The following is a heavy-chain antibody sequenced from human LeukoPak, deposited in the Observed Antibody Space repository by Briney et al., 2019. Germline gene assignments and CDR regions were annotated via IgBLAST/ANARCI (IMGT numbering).Heavy chain of an antibody. CDR2: INPNSGGT. CDR3: ARVPIAAAGTLFDY. Sequence: VASVKVSCKASGYTFTGYYMHWVRQAPGRGLEWMGWINPNSGGTNYAQKFQGRVTMTRDTSISTAYMELSRLRSDDTAVYYCARVPIAAAGTLFDYWGQGTLVTVSS. J-gene: IGHJ4*02. CDR1: GYTFTGYY. D-gene: IGHD6-13*01. V-gene: IGHV1-2*02.